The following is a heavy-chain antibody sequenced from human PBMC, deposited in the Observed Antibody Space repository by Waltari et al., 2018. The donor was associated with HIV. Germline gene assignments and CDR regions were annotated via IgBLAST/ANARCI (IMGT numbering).Heavy chain of an antibody. D-gene: IGHD3-10*01. CDR2: INHSGST. CDR1: GGSFSGYY. V-gene: IGHV4-34*01. Sequence: QVQLQQWGAGLLKPSETLSLTCAVYGGSFSGYYWSWIRQPPGTGLEWIGEINHSGSTNYNPSLKSRVTISVDTSKNQFSLKLSSVTAADTAVYYCARGLGGSGSYRPPYYFDYWGQGTLVTVSS. CDR3: ARGLGGSGSYRPPYYFDY. J-gene: IGHJ4*02.